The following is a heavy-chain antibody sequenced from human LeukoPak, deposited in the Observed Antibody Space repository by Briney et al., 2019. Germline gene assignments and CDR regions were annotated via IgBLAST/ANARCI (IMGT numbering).Heavy chain of an antibody. V-gene: IGHV1-18*01. CDR1: GYTFTSYG. J-gene: IGHJ5*02. D-gene: IGHD3-9*01. Sequence: GASVKVSCKASGYTFTSYGISWVRQAPGQGLEWMGWISAYNGNKNYAQKLQGRVTMTTDTSTSTAYMELRSLRSDDTAVYYCARVSPLARLYDILTGYYRAHNWFDPWGQGTLVTVSS. CDR3: ARVSPLARLYDILTGYYRAHNWFDP. CDR2: ISAYNGNK.